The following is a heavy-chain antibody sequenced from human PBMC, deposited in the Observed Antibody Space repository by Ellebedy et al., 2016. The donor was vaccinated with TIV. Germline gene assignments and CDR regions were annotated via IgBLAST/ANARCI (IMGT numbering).Heavy chain of an antibody. CDR1: GFTFTPYS. CDR2: ISHSSLTI. V-gene: IGHV3-48*04. J-gene: IGHJ3*02. D-gene: IGHD7-27*01. Sequence: GESLKISCAASGFTFTPYSMNWVRQAPGKGLEWVSYISHSSLTIYYADSVKDRFTISRDNAENSLYLQMSSLRADDTAMYYCARDMAWGNERVNDALDIWGQGTMVTVSP. CDR3: ARDMAWGNERVNDALDI.